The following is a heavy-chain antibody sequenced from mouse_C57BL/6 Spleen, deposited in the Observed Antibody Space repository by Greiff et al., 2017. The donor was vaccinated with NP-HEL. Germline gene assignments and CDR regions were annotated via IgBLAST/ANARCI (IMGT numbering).Heavy chain of an antibody. J-gene: IGHJ1*03. CDR2: INPSNGGT. CDR3: ARDYYYGSSSWYFDV. D-gene: IGHD1-1*01. CDR1: GYTFTSYW. V-gene: IGHV1-53*01. Sequence: QVQPQQPGTELVKPGASVKLSCKASGYTFTSYWMHWVKQRPGQGLEWIGNINPSNGGTNYNEKFKSKATLTVDTSSSTAYMQLSSLTSEDSAVYYCARDYYYGSSSWYFDVWGTGTTVTVAS.